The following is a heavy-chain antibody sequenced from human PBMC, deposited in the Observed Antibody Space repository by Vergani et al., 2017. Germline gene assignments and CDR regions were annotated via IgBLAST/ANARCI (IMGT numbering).Heavy chain of an antibody. CDR1: GFSFPGYA. V-gene: IGHV3-23*01. D-gene: IGHD2-21*01. J-gene: IGHJ4*02. Sequence: EVQLLESGGGLVQPGGSLRLSCEASGFSFPGYAMSWVRQAPGKGLEWVSSVSGSSATPYYADSVKGRFIISRDNSKNTLHLQMNSLRADDTAVYYCTKGSRGNTGYFFDYWGQGTLVTVSS. CDR2: VSGSSATP. CDR3: TKGSRGNTGYFFDY.